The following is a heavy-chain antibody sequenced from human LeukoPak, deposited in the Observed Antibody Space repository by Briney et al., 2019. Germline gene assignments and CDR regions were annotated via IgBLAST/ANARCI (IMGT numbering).Heavy chain of an antibody. Sequence: SETLSLTCTVSGGSISSSDSYWAWVRQPPGKGLEWIGSICFSRTTYYNPSLKSRVTMSIDTSKNHFSLKVASVTAADTAVYYCGRHFPETGRNEQPLEYWGQGSLFTVSS. J-gene: IGHJ4*02. V-gene: IGHV4-39*01. D-gene: IGHD3-10*01. CDR2: ICFSRTT. CDR1: GGSISSSDSY. CDR3: GRHFPETGRNEQPLEY.